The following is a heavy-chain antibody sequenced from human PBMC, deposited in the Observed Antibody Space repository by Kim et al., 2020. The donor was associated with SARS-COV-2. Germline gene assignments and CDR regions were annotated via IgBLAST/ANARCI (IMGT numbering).Heavy chain of an antibody. CDR1: GFTFDDYT. CDR2: ISWDGGST. J-gene: IGHJ4*02. V-gene: IGHV3-43*01. Sequence: GGSLRLSCAASGFTFDDYTMHWVRQAPGKGLEWVSLISWDGGSTYYADSVKGRFTISRDNSKNSLYLQMNSLRTEDTALYYCAKDMVRGVSINARDYWGQGTLVTVSS. CDR3: AKDMVRGVSINARDY. D-gene: IGHD3-10*01.